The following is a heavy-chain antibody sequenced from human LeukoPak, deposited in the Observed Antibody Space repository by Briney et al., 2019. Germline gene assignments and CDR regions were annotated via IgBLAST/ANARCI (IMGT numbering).Heavy chain of an antibody. V-gene: IGHV4-34*01. CDR3: ARGRGYGYYYMDV. J-gene: IGHJ6*03. D-gene: IGHD5-18*01. Sequence: MPSETLSLTCAVYSGSFSGYYWSWIRQSPGKGLEWIGEINHGGSTNYNPSLKSRVTISADTSKNQFSLKLSSVTAADTAVYYCARGRGYGYYYMDVWGKGTTVTVSS. CDR2: INHGGST. CDR1: SGSFSGYY.